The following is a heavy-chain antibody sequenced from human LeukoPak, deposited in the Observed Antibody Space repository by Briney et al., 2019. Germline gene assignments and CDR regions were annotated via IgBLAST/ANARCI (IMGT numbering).Heavy chain of an antibody. CDR3: ARDVRYASGWSTPES. V-gene: IGHV4-4*07. J-gene: IGHJ5*02. CDR2: IYSSGSA. Sequence: SSETLSLTCTVSGGSMINLFWRWIRQPAGKGLEWIGRIYSSGSANYSPSLKSRVSMSIDTSNNHFSLNLTSVTAADTALYFCARDVRYASGWSTPESWGQGTLVTVSS. D-gene: IGHD6-19*01. CDR1: GGSMINLF.